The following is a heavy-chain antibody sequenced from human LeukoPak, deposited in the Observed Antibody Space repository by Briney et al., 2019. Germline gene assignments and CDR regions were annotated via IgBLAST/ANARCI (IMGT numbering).Heavy chain of an antibody. CDR2: IKQDGSEK. D-gene: IGHD1-1*01. CDR3: ATDRDWTLLDY. CDR1: GFTFSGNW. Sequence: GPSLRLSCAASGFTFSGNWMSWVRQAPGKGLEWVANIKQDGSEKNYVDSVKGRFTISRDNAKNSLYLQMNSLRVEDTAVYYCATDRDWTLLDYWGQGTLVTVSS. V-gene: IGHV3-7*01. J-gene: IGHJ4*02.